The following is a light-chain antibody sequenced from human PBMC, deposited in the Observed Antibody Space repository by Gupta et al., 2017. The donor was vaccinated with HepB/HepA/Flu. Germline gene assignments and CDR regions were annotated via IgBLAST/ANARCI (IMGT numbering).Light chain of an antibody. CDR1: SSDVGGYNY. J-gene: IGLJ1*01. CDR2: DVS. CDR3: FSYTSTSTGYV. V-gene: IGLV2-14*01. Sequence: QSALTQPASVSASPGQSITVSCTASSSDVGGYNYVSWYQQHPGKAPKLMISDVSNRPSGVSNRFSGSKSGNTASLTISGLQAEDEADYYCFSYTSTSTGYVFGTGTKVTVL.